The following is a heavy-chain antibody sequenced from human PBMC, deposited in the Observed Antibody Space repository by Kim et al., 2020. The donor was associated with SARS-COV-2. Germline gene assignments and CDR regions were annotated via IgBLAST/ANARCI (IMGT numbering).Heavy chain of an antibody. CDR2: INHSGST. D-gene: IGHD6-19*01. V-gene: IGHV4-34*01. CDR1: GGSFSGYY. CDR3: ASRKSNIAVAGTLLPGYYFYGLGG. Sequence: SETLSLTCAVYGGSFSGYYWSWIRQPPGKGLEWIGEINHSGSTNYNPSLKSRVTISVDTSKNQFSLKLSSVTAADTAVYYCASRKSNIAVAGTLLPGYYFYGLGGWGQGATGTGS. J-gene: IGHJ6*02.